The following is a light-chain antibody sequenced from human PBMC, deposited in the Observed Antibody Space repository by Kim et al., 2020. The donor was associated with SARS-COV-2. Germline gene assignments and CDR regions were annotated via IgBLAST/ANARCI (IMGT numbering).Light chain of an antibody. CDR2: AKN. J-gene: IGLJ1*01. CDR3: NSRDTSGNHLYV. Sequence: SSELTQDPAVSVALGQTVRITCQGDSLRSYYASWYQQQPGQAPVLVIYAKNNRPSGIPDRFSGSSSGNTASLTITGAQAEAEADYYCNSRDTSGNHLYVF. CDR1: SLRSYY. V-gene: IGLV3-19*01.